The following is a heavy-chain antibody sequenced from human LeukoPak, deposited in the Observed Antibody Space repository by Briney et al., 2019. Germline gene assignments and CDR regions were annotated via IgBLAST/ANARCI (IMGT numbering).Heavy chain of an antibody. D-gene: IGHD2-21*02. Sequence: PSETLSLTCTVSGGSISSGDYYWSWIRQPPGKGLEWIGYIYYSGSPYDNPSLKSRVTISVDTSKNQFSLKLSSATAADTAVYYCARHGGDYGYYTFDIWGQGTMVTVSP. CDR3: ARHGGDYGYYTFDI. CDR2: IYYSGSP. V-gene: IGHV4-39*01. J-gene: IGHJ3*02. CDR1: GGSISSGDYY.